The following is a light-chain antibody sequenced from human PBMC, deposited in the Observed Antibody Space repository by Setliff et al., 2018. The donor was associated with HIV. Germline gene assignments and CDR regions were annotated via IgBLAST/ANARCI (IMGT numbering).Light chain of an antibody. CDR1: GSDVGGYNY. CDR2: DVS. Sequence: QSVLTQPASVSGSPGQSITISCTGTGSDVGGYNYVSWYQQHPGKAPKLMIYDVSKRPSGVSNRFSGSKSGNTASLTISGLQAEDEADYYCSSYTSTRALLFGGGTKVTVL. CDR3: SSYTSTRALL. V-gene: IGLV2-14*01. J-gene: IGLJ2*01.